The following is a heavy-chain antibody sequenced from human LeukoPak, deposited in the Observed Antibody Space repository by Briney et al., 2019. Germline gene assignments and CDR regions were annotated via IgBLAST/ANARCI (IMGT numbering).Heavy chain of an antibody. V-gene: IGHV1-18*01. D-gene: IGHD3-9*01. CDR3: AREGSLYYDILTGYRPYAFDI. CDR1: GYTFTSYG. J-gene: IGHJ3*02. Sequence: ASVKVSCKASGYTFTSYGISWVRQAPGQGLEWMGWISAYNGNTNYAQKLQGRVTVTTDTSTSTAYMELRSLRSDDTAVYYCAREGSLYYDILTGYRPYAFDIWGQGTMVTVSS. CDR2: ISAYNGNT.